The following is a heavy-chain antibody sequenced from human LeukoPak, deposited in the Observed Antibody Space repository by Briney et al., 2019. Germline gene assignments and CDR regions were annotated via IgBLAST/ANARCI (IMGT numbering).Heavy chain of an antibody. Sequence: ASVKVSCKASGRSFSNYVFTWVRQAPGQGLEWMGGIIPVYGTPNYAQRFRGRLTISADESTRTAYMDLSSLRSDDTAVYYCASVYDSSSSSLREFDYWGQGTLVTVSS. CDR1: GRSFSNYV. CDR2: IIPVYGTP. V-gene: IGHV1-69*13. CDR3: ASVYDSSSSSLREFDY. D-gene: IGHD3-22*01. J-gene: IGHJ4*02.